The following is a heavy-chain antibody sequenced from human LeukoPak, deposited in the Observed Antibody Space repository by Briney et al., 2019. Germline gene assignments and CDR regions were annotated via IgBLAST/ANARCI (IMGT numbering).Heavy chain of an antibody. CDR2: MNPNSGNT. CDR3: ARGQKQWLSNYYYYMDV. Sequence: EASVKVSCKASGYTFTSYDINWVRQATGQGLEWMGWMNPNSGNTGYAQKFQGRVTMTRNTSISTAYMELSSLRSEDTAVYYCARGQKQWLSNYYYYMDVWGKGTTVTVSS. D-gene: IGHD6-19*01. CDR1: GYTFTSYD. V-gene: IGHV1-8*01. J-gene: IGHJ6*03.